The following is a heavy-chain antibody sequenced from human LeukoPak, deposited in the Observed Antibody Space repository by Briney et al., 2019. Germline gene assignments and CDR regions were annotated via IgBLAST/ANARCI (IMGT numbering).Heavy chain of an antibody. Sequence: SETLSLTCAVYGGSFSGYYWSWIRQPPGKGLEWIGYIYYSGSTNYNPSLKSRVTISVDTSKNQFSLKLSSVTAADTAVYYCARAVGWFGELFSNWFDPWGQGTLVTVSS. CDR1: GGSFSGYY. J-gene: IGHJ5*02. CDR2: IYYSGST. D-gene: IGHD3-10*01. V-gene: IGHV4-59*01. CDR3: ARAVGWFGELFSNWFDP.